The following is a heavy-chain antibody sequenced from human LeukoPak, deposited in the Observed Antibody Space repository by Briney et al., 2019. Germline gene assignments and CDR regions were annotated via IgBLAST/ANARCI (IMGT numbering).Heavy chain of an antibody. CDR1: GFTFSSYS. Sequence: GGSLRLPCAASGFTFSSYSMSWVRQAPGKGLEWVSYISSSSSTIYYADSVKGRFTISRDNAKNSLYLQMNSLRAEDTAVYYCASTSGVGLDYWGQGTLVTVSS. CDR2: ISSSSSTI. CDR3: ASTSGVGLDY. J-gene: IGHJ4*02. D-gene: IGHD3-3*01. V-gene: IGHV3-48*01.